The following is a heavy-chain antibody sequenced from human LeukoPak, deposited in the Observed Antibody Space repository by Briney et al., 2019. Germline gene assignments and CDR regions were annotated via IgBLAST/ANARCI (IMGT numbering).Heavy chain of an antibody. D-gene: IGHD1-7*01. V-gene: IGHV4-30-4*08. J-gene: IGHJ4*02. CDR1: GDSTSSGDYY. Sequence: PSETLSLTXTVSGDSTSSGDYYWSCIRQPPGKGLEWLGYIYYSGNTYYNPSLQSRLTISLDTSKNQFSLRLTSVTAADTAVYYCARVWAGTYYFDYWGQGTLITVSS. CDR2: IYYSGNT. CDR3: ARVWAGTYYFDY.